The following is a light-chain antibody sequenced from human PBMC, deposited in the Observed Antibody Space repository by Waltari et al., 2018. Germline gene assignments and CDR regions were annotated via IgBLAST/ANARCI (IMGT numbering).Light chain of an antibody. J-gene: IGKJ4*01. Sequence: DIQMTQSPFTLSASVGDRVIITWRASQRIRNWLAWYQHKPGKAPKLLIYKASTLASGVPSRFSGSGSGTDFSLTISSLQPDDFATYYCQQYNSYSLLTFGGGTKVEIK. CDR1: QRIRNW. V-gene: IGKV1-5*03. CDR2: KAS. CDR3: QQYNSYSLLT.